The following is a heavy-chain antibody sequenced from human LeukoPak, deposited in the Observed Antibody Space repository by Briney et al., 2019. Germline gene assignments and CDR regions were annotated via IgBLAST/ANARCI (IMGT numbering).Heavy chain of an antibody. J-gene: IGHJ4*02. CDR1: GGSISSGGYY. V-gene: IGHV4-39*01. D-gene: IGHD2-21*02. CDR2: IYYTGST. Sequence: SETLSLTCTVSGGSISSGGYYWGWIRQPPGKGLEWIGCIYYTGSTYYNPSLKSRVTVSVDTSKNQFSLKLSSVTAADTAVYYCARTFCGGDRSFDYWGQGTLVTVSS. CDR3: ARTFCGGDRSFDY.